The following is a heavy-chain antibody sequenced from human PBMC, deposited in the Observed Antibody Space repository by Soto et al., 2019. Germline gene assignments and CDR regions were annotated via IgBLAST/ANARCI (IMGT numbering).Heavy chain of an antibody. D-gene: IGHD4-17*01. V-gene: IGHV3-23*01. CDR2: ISGRGGST. J-gene: IGHJ6*02. CDR3: AKDSTVTTSLYSYYYGLDV. Sequence: VGSLRLSCAASGFTFNNYAMSWVRQAPDKGLEWVSAISGRGGSTYYADSVKGRFTISRDNSKNTLFPQMNSLRAEDTAVYYCAKDSTVTTSLYSYYYGLDVWGQGTTVTVSS. CDR1: GFTFNNYA.